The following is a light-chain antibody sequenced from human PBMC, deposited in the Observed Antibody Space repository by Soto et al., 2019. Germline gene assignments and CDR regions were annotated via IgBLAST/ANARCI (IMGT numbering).Light chain of an antibody. V-gene: IGKV3-15*01. CDR3: QQYNNWPRT. CDR2: DAS. CDR1: QSISSN. J-gene: IGKJ1*01. Sequence: EIVMTQSPATLSVSPGERATLSCRASQSISSNLAWYQQKPGQAPRLLMYDASSRATGIPARFSGSGSGTEFTLTISSLQSEDFVVYYCQQYNNWPRTFGQGTKVDIK.